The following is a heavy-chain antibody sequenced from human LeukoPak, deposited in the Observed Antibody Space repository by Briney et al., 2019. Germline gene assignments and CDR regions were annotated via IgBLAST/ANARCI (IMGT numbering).Heavy chain of an antibody. J-gene: IGHJ4*02. Sequence: GGSLRLSCAASGFTFSSYSMNWVRQAPGKGLEWVSYISSSSSTIYYADSVKGRFTISRDNAKNSLYLQMNSLRAEDTAVYYCARVSYGGPLGYWGQGTLVTVSS. CDR2: ISSSSSTI. D-gene: IGHD2-8*01. CDR3: ARVSYGGPLGY. CDR1: GFTFSSYS. V-gene: IGHV3-48*01.